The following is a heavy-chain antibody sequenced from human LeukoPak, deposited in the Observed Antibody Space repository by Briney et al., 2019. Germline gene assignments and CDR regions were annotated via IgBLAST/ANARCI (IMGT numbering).Heavy chain of an antibody. D-gene: IGHD2/OR15-2a*01. J-gene: IGHJ3*02. CDR3: TTYNSRDAFDI. CDR1: GFHFNSYA. V-gene: IGHV3-15*01. Sequence: GSLKLSFPASGFHFNSYAKRWVRTAPGKGLEWVGRIKSKGDGGTTDHAAPVKGRFTISRDDSKNTLNLQMNSLKTEDTAVYYCTTYNSRDAFDIWGQGTLVTVSS. CDR2: IKSKGDGGTT.